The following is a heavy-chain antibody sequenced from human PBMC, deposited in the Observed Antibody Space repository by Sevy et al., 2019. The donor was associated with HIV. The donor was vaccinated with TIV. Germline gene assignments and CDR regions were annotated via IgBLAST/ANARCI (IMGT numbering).Heavy chain of an antibody. D-gene: IGHD1-26*01. CDR2: ISSSSNYI. CDR3: ARVYSGYYNS. J-gene: IGHJ4*02. Sequence: GGSLRLSCAASGFTFSSYTINWVRQAPGKGLEWVSSISSSSNYIYYAESVKGRFTISRDNAKNSLYLQMNSLRAEDTAVYYCARVYSGYYNSWGQGTLVTVSS. V-gene: IGHV3-21*01. CDR1: GFTFSSYT.